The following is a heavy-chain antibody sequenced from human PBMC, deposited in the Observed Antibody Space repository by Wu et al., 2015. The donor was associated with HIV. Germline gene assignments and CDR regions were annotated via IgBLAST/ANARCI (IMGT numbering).Heavy chain of an antibody. D-gene: IGHD2-15*01. J-gene: IGHJ3*02. CDR1: GYTFTGYY. CDR2: INPNSGGT. CDR3: ARETGYCSGGSCPAGYAFDI. V-gene: IGHV1-2*02. Sequence: QVQLVQSGAEVKKPGASVKVSCKASGYTFTGYYMHWVRQAPGQGLEWMGWINPNSGGTNYAQKFQGRVTMTRDTSISTAYMELSRLRSDDTAVYYCARETGYCSGGSCPAGYAFDIWGQGTMVTVSS.